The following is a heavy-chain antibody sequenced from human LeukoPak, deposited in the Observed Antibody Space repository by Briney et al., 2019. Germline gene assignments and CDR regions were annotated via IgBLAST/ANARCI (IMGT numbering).Heavy chain of an antibody. V-gene: IGHV3-48*03. Sequence: GGSLRLSCAAPGFTFRSYEMNGVRQAPGKGLGWVSYISSSGSTIYYADSVKGRFTIPRDNAKNSLYLQITSLRAEDTAVYYCAELGITMIGGVWGKGTTVTISS. CDR2: ISSSGSTI. J-gene: IGHJ6*04. CDR1: GFTFRSYE. CDR3: AELGITMIGGV. D-gene: IGHD3-10*02.